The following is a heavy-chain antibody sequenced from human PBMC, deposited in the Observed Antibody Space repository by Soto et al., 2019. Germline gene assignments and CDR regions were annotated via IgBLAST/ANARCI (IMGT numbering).Heavy chain of an antibody. CDR2: IYHSGSF. Sequence: SETLSLTCAVYGGSFSGYYWSWIRQRPGKGLEWIGYIYHSGSFYYTPSLKGRAIISADTSKNQFALKLSSVTAADTAVYYCARAPETLMIFGVVRPYFFAYSGQGSLVTGSS. J-gene: IGHJ4*02. CDR3: ARAPETLMIFGVVRPYFFAY. D-gene: IGHD3-3*01. V-gene: IGHV4-34*09. CDR1: GGSFSGYY.